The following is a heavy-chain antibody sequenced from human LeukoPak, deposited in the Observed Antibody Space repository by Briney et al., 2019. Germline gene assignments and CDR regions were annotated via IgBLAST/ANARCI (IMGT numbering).Heavy chain of an antibody. V-gene: IGHV1-2*02. D-gene: IGHD2-2*01. Sequence: ASVKVSCKASGYTFTGYYMHWVRQAPGQGLEWMGWINPNSGGTNYAQKFRGRVTMTRDTSISTAYMELSRLRSDDTAVYYCARDECSSTSCTDVWGKGTTVTVSS. CDR1: GYTFTGYY. J-gene: IGHJ6*04. CDR2: INPNSGGT. CDR3: ARDECSSTSCTDV.